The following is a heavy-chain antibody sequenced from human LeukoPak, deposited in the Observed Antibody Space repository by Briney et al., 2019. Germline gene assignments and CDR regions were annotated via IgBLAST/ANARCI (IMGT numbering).Heavy chain of an antibody. V-gene: IGHV4-4*09. Sequence: SETLSLTCSVSGGSISSYIWSWIRQPPGKGLEWIGYIYTSGSSDYNPSLKSRVTVSVHRSKNQFSLKLNSVTAADTAFYYCARQPGTGGINLWGQGTLVTVSS. CDR1: GGSISSYI. CDR3: ARQPGTGGINL. D-gene: IGHD3-16*01. J-gene: IGHJ4*02. CDR2: IYTSGSS.